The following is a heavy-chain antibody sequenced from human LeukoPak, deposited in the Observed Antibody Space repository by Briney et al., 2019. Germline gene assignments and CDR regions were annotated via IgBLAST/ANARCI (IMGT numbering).Heavy chain of an antibody. CDR3: ARGVLRYFDWLFYYYMDV. CDR2: IIPIFGTA. J-gene: IGHJ6*03. CDR1: GGTFSSYA. D-gene: IGHD3-9*01. Sequence: SVKVSCKASGGTFSSYAISWVRQAPGQGLEWMGGIIPIFGTANYAQKFQGRVTITADKSTSTAYMELSSLRSEDTAVYYCARGVLRYFDWLFYYYMDVWGKGTTVTVSS. V-gene: IGHV1-69*06.